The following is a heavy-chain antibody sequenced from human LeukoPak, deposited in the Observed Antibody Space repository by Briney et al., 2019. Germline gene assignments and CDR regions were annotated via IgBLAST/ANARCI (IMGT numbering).Heavy chain of an antibody. D-gene: IGHD6-19*01. CDR2: ISSTSTYI. J-gene: IGHJ4*02. CDR3: AEIAVSGSWFFDY. Sequence: PGGSLRLSCAASGFTFSNHGMSWVRQAPGKGLEWVSSISSTSTYIYYADSVKGRFSISRDNAKNSLYLEMNSLRAEDTGLYYCAEIAVSGSWFFDYWGQGTLVTVSS. V-gene: IGHV3-21*01. CDR1: GFTFSNHG.